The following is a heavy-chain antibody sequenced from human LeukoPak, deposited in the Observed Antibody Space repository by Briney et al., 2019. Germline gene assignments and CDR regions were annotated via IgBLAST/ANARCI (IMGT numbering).Heavy chain of an antibody. CDR1: GGTFSSYT. J-gene: IGHJ6*03. V-gene: IGHV1-69*04. CDR2: IIPILGIA. CDR3: ARDLRDYYYYMDV. Sequence: GASVKVSCKASGGTFSSYTISWVRQAPGQGLEWMGRIIPILGIANYAQKFQGRVTTTADKSTSTAYMELTRLRSDDTAVYYCARDLRDYYYYMDVWGKGTTVTVSS.